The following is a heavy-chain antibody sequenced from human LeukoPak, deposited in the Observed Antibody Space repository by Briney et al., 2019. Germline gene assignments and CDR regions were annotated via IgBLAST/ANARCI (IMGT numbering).Heavy chain of an antibody. CDR2: ISYDGSNK. J-gene: IGHJ4*02. D-gene: IGHD5-12*01. CDR1: GFTFSDYA. Sequence: GGSLRLSCAASGFTFSDYAMHWVRQAPGKGLEWVAVISYDGSNKYYADSVKGRFTISRDNSKNTLYLQMNSLRAEDRAVYYCARGGGVYSGYSVYWGQGTLVTGSS. CDR3: ARGGGVYSGYSVY. V-gene: IGHV3-30*04.